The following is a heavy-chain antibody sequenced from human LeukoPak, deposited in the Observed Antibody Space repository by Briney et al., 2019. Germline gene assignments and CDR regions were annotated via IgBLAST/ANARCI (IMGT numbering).Heavy chain of an antibody. CDR1: GGSISSYY. CDR3: ARTSGSYHGYAFDI. J-gene: IGHJ3*02. V-gene: IGHV4-4*07. CDR2: IYTSGST. D-gene: IGHD1-26*01. Sequence: SETLSLTCTVSGGSISSYYWSWIRQPAGKGLEWIGRIYTSGSTNYNPSLKGRVTMSVDTSKNQFSLKLSSVTAADTAVYYCARTSGSYHGYAFDIWGQGTMVTVSS.